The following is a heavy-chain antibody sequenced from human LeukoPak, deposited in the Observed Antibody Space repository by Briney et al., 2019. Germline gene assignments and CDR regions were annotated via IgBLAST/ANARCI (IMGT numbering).Heavy chain of an antibody. Sequence: GGSLRLSCAASGFTFDDYGMSWVRQAPGKGLEWVSGINWNGGSTGYADSVKGRFTISRDNSKNSLYLQMNSLRAEDTALYYCAKGLRDSSGYYASWGQGTLVTVSS. V-gene: IGHV3-20*04. CDR3: AKGLRDSSGYYAS. J-gene: IGHJ4*02. CDR2: INWNGGST. D-gene: IGHD3-22*01. CDR1: GFTFDDYG.